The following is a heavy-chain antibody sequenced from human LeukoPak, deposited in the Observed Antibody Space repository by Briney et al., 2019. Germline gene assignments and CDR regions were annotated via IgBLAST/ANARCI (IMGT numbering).Heavy chain of an antibody. CDR3: AKRGVVIRVILVGFHKEAYYFDS. D-gene: IGHD3-10*01. Sequence: GGSLRLSCAVSGITLSNHGMSWVRQAPGKGLEWVAGISGTGGSTNYADSVKGRFTISRDNPKNTLYLQMNSLRAEDTAVYFCAKRGVVIRVILVGFHKEAYYFDSWGQGALVTVSS. V-gene: IGHV3-23*01. CDR1: GITLSNHG. J-gene: IGHJ4*02. CDR2: ISGTGGST.